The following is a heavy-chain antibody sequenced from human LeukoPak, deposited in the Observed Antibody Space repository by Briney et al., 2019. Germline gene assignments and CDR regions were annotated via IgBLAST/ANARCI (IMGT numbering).Heavy chain of an antibody. CDR3: AKDPDYKNYFDY. D-gene: IGHD4-11*01. CDR1: GGSISSYY. J-gene: IGHJ4*02. V-gene: IGHV3-23*01. CDR2: ISGSGGST. Sequence: ETLSLTCTVSGGSISSYYWSWVRQAPGKGLEWVSAISGSGGSTYYADSVKGRFTISRDNSKNTLYLQMNSLRAEDTAVYYCAKDPDYKNYFDYWGQGTLVTVSS.